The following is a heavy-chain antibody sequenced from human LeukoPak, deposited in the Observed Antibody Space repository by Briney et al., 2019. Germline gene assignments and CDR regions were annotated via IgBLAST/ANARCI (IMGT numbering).Heavy chain of an antibody. J-gene: IGHJ4*03. CDR3: VRDYGDFDY. D-gene: IGHD4-17*01. V-gene: IGHV3-21*01. CDR2: ISSSSDYI. CDR1: GFTPIGYS. Sequence: GGSLRLFCAASGFTPIGYSMNWVRQAPGKGLEWVSSISSSSDYIYYADSVKGRFTISRDNAKNSLSLQMTSLRAEDTAVYYCVRDYGDFDYWGDGALVTVSS.